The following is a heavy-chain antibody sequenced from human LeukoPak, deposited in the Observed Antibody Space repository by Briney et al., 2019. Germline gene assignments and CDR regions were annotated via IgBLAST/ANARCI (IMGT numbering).Heavy chain of an antibody. CDR1: GGSISSSSYY. V-gene: IGHV4-39*07. Sequence: SETLSLTCTVSGGSISSSSYYWGWIRQPPGKGLEWIGSIYHSGSTYYNPSLKSRVTISVDRSKNQFSLKLSSVTAADTAVYYCATRPTPPYYYYYMDVWGKGTTVTVSS. CDR2: IYHSGST. D-gene: IGHD4-23*01. CDR3: ATRPTPPYYYYYMDV. J-gene: IGHJ6*03.